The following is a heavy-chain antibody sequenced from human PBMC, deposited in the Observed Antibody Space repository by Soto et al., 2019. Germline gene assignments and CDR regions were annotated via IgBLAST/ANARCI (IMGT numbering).Heavy chain of an antibody. J-gene: IGHJ4*02. Sequence: VGSLRLSCVASGFTFNKHALAWVRQAPGKGLEWVSAISGSGSSTYDSDSVKGRFTISRDNSNNTLYLQMNSLRAEDTAIYYCARPPGVLTAISAFDHWGQGTPVTVSS. CDR1: GFTFNKHA. D-gene: IGHD5-12*01. CDR3: ARPPGVLTAISAFDH. CDR2: ISGSGSST. V-gene: IGHV3-23*01.